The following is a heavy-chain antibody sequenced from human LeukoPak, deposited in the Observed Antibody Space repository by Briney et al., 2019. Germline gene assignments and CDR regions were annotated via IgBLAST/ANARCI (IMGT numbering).Heavy chain of an antibody. J-gene: IGHJ4*02. CDR1: GFTFNNYW. D-gene: IGHD3-22*01. Sequence: PGGSLRLSCAASGFTFNNYWMHWVRQTPGKGLVWVSRIDGDGSTTIYADAVKGRFAISRDNAKKTLYLQMNSLRAEDTAVYYCARAADYYDSSGCFDCWGQGTLVTVSS. CDR2: IDGDGSTT. CDR3: ARAADYYDSSGCFDC. V-gene: IGHV3-74*01.